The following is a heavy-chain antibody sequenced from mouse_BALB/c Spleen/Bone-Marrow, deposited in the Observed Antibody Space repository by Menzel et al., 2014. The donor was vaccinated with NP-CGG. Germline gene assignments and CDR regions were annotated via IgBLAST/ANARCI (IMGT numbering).Heavy chain of an antibody. CDR2: IDPASGDT. Sequence: DVKLVESGAELVKPGASVKLSCTASGFKFKDTHMHWVKQRPEQGLEWIGRIDPASGDTKYDPKFQGKAAITGDTSSNTAYLQLSSLTPEDTAVYYCSRDYGGTAWFAYWGQGTLVTVSA. CDR1: GFKFKDTH. D-gene: IGHD1-1*01. V-gene: IGHV14-3*02. CDR3: SRDYGGTAWFAY. J-gene: IGHJ3*01.